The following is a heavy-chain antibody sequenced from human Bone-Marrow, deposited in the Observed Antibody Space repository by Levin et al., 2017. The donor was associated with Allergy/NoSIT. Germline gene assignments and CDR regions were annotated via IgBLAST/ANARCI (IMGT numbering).Heavy chain of an antibody. CDR1: GFTLSSYT. D-gene: IGHD6-19*01. CDR2: IIGSGDNT. J-gene: IGHJ3*02. Sequence: TGESLKISCAASGFTLSSYTLTWVRQAPGKGLEWVSTIIGSGDNTYYADSVKGPFTISRDNSKNTLYLQMNSPRAEDTAVYYCAKDRAVAAIGDAFDIWGQGTMVTVSS. CDR3: AKDRAVAAIGDAFDI. V-gene: IGHV3-23*01.